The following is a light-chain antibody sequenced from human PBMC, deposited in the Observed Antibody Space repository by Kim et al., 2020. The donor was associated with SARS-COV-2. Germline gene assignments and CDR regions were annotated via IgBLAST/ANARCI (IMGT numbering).Light chain of an antibody. CDR3: GTWDSSLSAVV. CDR2: DNN. Sequence: GQKVTVSCTRSSSNIGNNYVSWYQQLPGTAPKLLIFDNNTRPSGIPDRCSGSKSGTSATLGITGLQTGDEAVYYCGTWDSSLSAVVFGGGTQLTVL. CDR1: SSNIGNNY. J-gene: IGLJ2*01. V-gene: IGLV1-51*01.